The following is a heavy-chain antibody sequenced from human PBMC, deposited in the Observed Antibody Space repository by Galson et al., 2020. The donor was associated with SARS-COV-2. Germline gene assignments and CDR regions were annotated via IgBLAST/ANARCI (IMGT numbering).Heavy chain of an antibody. Sequence: GESLKISCKASGYTFTGYSMHWVRQAPGQGLEWMGWIKPNSGGTNYAQKFQGRVTMTRDTSISTAYMELSRLRSDDTAVYYCARDVPSDLGGTNWFDPWGQGTLVTVSS. CDR1: GYTFTGYS. D-gene: IGHD3-16*01. CDR2: IKPNSGGT. J-gene: IGHJ5*02. V-gene: IGHV1-2*02. CDR3: ARDVPSDLGGTNWFDP.